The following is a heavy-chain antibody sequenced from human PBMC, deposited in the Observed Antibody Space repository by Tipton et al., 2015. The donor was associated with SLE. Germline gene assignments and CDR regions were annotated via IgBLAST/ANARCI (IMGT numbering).Heavy chain of an antibody. CDR3: ARGTLSNGIDY. Sequence: GLVKPSQTLSLTCAISGDSVSSKSAAWHWIRQSPSRGLEWLGRTYYRSKWYNEYAESVKSRITINPDTSKNQFSLHVNSVTPEDTAVYFCARGTLSNGIDYWGQGTLVTVSS. D-gene: IGHD2-8*01. V-gene: IGHV6-1*01. CDR1: GDSVSSKSAA. J-gene: IGHJ4*02. CDR2: TYYRSKWYN.